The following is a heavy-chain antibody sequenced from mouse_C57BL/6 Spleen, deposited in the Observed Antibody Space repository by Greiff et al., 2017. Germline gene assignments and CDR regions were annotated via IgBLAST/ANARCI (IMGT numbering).Heavy chain of an antibody. Sequence: VQLQQSGPELVKPGASVKISCKASGYTFTDYYMNWVKQSHGKSLEWIGDINPNNGGTSYNQKFKGKATLTVDKSSSTASMELRSLTSEASAVYSGARTPITTGASYAKDYWGQGTSVTVSS. CDR1: GYTFTDYY. D-gene: IGHD1-1*01. CDR2: INPNNGGT. CDR3: ARTPITTGASYAKDY. V-gene: IGHV1-26*01. J-gene: IGHJ4*01.